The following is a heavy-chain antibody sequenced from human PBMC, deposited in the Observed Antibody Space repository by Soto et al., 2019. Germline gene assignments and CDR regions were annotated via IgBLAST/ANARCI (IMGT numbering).Heavy chain of an antibody. Sequence: ASVKVSCEASGYICTSYYIHWLRQAPGQGLEWMGWINPFDGSRMFAQSFQGRVTMTRDTSTSTVYMEVSSLRSEDTAVYYCSRVDPGETSPFDHWGQGTLVTVSP. CDR3: SRVDPGETSPFDH. CDR1: GYICTSYY. J-gene: IGHJ4*02. D-gene: IGHD3-10*01. V-gene: IGHV1-46*03. CDR2: INPFDGSR.